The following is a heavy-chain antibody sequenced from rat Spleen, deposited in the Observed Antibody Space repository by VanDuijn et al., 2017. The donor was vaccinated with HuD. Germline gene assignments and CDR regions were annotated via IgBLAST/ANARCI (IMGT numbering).Heavy chain of an antibody. Sequence: QVQLKESGPGLVQPSQTLSLTCTVSGFSLTSNSVHWVRQPPGKGLEWMGGIWGDGSTDYNSALKSRLSISRDTSKSQVFLKMNRLQTDDTAIYFCTRSREKYYGYTSYFDYWGQGVMVTVSS. CDR1: GFSLTSNS. D-gene: IGHD1-9*01. CDR3: TRSREKYYGYTSYFDY. V-gene: IGHV2-1*01. J-gene: IGHJ2*01. CDR2: IWGDGST.